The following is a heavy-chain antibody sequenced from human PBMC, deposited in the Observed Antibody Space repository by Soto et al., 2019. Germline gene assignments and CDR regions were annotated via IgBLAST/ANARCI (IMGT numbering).Heavy chain of an antibody. CDR1: GGSIDSGAFS. CDR2: VTHSGTA. J-gene: IGHJ4*02. D-gene: IGHD6-19*01. V-gene: IGHV4-30-2*01. CDR3: ARIHWAQSSLDY. Sequence: SETLSLTCAVSGGSIDSGAFSLSWIRQPPGKGLEWIGYVTHSGTAYSIPSLNGRLTLSVDSSQTQFSLKLTSVTAADSAFSYCARIHWAQSSLDYWGRGILVTVSS.